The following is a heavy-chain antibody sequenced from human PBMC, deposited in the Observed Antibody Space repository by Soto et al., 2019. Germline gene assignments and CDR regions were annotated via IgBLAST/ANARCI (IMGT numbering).Heavy chain of an antibody. D-gene: IGHD3-3*01. J-gene: IGHJ5*02. CDR3: AKERPFWIDSNNWFDP. CDR2: ISYDGSNK. CDR1: GFTFSSHG. Sequence: QVQLVESGGGVVQPGRSLRLSCAASGFTFSSHGMHWVRQAPGKGLEWVAAISYDGSNKHCADSVKGRFTISRDNSKDTLDLQMNSLRDEDTAVYYCAKERPFWIDSNNWFDPWGQGTLVTVSS. V-gene: IGHV3-30*18.